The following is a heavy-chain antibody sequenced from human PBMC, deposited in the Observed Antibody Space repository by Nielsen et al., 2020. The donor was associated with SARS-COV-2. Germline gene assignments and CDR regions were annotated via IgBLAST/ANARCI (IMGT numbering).Heavy chain of an antibody. CDR2: IYSDGSST. D-gene: IGHD2-15*01. V-gene: IGHV3-23*03. CDR3: AKDASRYCSGGSCYYFDY. J-gene: IGHJ4*02. Sequence: WIRQPPGKGLEWVSVIYSDGSSTYYADSVKGRFTISRDNSKNTLYLQMNSLRAEDTAVYYCAKDASRYCSGGSCYYFDYWGQGTLVTVSS.